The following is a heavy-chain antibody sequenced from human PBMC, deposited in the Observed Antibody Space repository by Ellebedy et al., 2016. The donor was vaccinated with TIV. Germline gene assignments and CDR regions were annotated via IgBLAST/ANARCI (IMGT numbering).Heavy chain of an antibody. CDR1: GYSFTSYW. CDR2: IYPGDSDT. Sequence: GGSLRLSCKGSGYSFTSYWIGWVRQMPGKGLEWMGIIYPGDSDTRYSPSFQGQVTISADKSISTAYLQWSSLKASDTAMYYCARSYGGNLWTPYEHFDYWGQGTLVTVSS. CDR3: ARSYGGNLWTPYEHFDY. D-gene: IGHD4-23*01. J-gene: IGHJ4*02. V-gene: IGHV5-51*01.